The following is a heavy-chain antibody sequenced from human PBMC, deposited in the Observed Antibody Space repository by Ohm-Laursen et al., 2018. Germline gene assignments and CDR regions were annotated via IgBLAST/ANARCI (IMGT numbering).Heavy chain of an antibody. CDR3: ARATPPQVPSDYGDYMGYFDY. CDR1: GGSISSYY. J-gene: IGHJ4*02. D-gene: IGHD4-17*01. V-gene: IGHV4-34*01. Sequence: TLSLTCTVSGGSISSYYWSWIRQPPGKGLEWIGEINHSGSTNYNPSLKSRVTISVDTSKNQFSLKLSSVTAADTAVYYCARATPPQVPSDYGDYMGYFDYWGQGTLVTVSS. CDR2: INHSGST.